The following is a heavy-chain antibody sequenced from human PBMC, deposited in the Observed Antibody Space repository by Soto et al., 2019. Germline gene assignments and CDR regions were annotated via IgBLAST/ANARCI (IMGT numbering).Heavy chain of an antibody. D-gene: IGHD6-25*01. CDR2: IYFTGNT. CDR3: AGQTFTIAAASYGRSNWFDP. Sequence: SETLSLTCSASGGSITSSSHFWGWVRQPPGKGLEWIGTIYFTGNTYYTPSLKSRLTMSIDTSKNEFSLRLNSVTAADTAVYYCAGQTFTIAAASYGRSNWFDPWGPGTLVTV. V-gene: IGHV4-39*01. J-gene: IGHJ5*02. CDR1: GGSITSSSHF.